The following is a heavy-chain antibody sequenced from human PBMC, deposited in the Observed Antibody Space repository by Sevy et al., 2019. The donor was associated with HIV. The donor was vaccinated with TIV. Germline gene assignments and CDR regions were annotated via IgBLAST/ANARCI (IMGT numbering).Heavy chain of an antibody. J-gene: IGHJ6*02. CDR2: IGDDGSNK. CDR1: GFTFSTYA. Sequence: GGSLRLSCAASGFTFSTYAMHWVRQAPGKGLEWVAFIGDDGSNKYYADSVKGRFTISRDNSKNTLYLQMNSLRAEDTAVYYCAKDPVLVVDYYAMDVWGQGTTVTVSS. V-gene: IGHV3-30*02. CDR3: AKDPVLVVDYYAMDV. D-gene: IGHD2-8*02.